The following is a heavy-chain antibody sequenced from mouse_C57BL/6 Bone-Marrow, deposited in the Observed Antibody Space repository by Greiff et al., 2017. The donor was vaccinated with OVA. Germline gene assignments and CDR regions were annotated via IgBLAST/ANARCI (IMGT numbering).Heavy chain of an antibody. D-gene: IGHD4-1*01. CDR1: GYTFTSYW. V-gene: IGHV1-50*01. CDR3: ASRRELYWYFDV. Sequence: QVQLQQPGAELVKPGASVKLSCKASGYTFTSYWMQWVKQRPGQGLEWIGEIDPSDSYTNYNQKFKGKATLTVDTSSSTAYMQLSSLTSEDSAVYYCASRRELYWYFDVWGTGTTVTVSS. J-gene: IGHJ1*03. CDR2: IDPSDSYT.